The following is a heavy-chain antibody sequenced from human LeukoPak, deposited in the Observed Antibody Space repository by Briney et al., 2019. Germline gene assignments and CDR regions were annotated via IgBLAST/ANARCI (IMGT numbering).Heavy chain of an antibody. CDR1: GGSFSGYY. V-gene: IGHV4-34*01. D-gene: IGHD3-16*01. CDR3: ARQWGSARLSDY. Sequence: SETLSLTCAVYGGSFSGYYWSWIRQPPGKGLEWIGEINHSGSTNYNPSLKSRVTISVDTSKNQFSLKLSSVTAADTAVYYCARQWGSARLSDYWGQGTLVTVS. CDR2: INHSGST. J-gene: IGHJ4*01.